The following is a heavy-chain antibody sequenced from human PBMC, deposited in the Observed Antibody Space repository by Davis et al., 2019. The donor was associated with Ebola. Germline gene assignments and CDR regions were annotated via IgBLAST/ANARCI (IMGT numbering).Heavy chain of an antibody. V-gene: IGHV3-21*04. D-gene: IGHD2-2*01. J-gene: IGHJ4*02. CDR1: GFTFSSYA. CDR2: ISSSSSYI. Sequence: GESLKISCAASGFTFSSYAMSWVRQAPGKGLEWVSSISSSSSYIYYADSVKGRFTISRDNAKNSLYLQMNSLRAEDTAVYYCAREYCSSTSCTTGGEIDYWGQGTLVTVSS. CDR3: AREYCSSTSCTTGGEIDY.